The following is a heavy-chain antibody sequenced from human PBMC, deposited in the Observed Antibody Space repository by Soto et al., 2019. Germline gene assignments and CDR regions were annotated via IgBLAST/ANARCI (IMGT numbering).Heavy chain of an antibody. Sequence: GGSLRLSCAASGFTVSSYGMHWVRQAPGKGLEWVAVIWYDGSNKYYADSVKGRFTISRDNSKNTLYLQMNSLRAEDTAVYYCARGVSSGWSGSYYFDYWGQGTLVTVSS. D-gene: IGHD6-19*01. V-gene: IGHV3-33*01. CDR3: ARGVSSGWSGSYYFDY. CDR1: GFTVSSYG. J-gene: IGHJ4*02. CDR2: IWYDGSNK.